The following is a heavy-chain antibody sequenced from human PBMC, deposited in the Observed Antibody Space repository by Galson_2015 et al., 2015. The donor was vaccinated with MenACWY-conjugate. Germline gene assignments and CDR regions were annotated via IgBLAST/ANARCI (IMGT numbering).Heavy chain of an antibody. Sequence: SVKVSCKASGYSFTSYAMHWVRQAPGQRLEWMGWINAGNRNTRYSQKFQGRVTITRDTSASTVYMELSSLRSEDTAVYYCARASYYYASGSPDTLDYWGQGTLVTVSS. V-gene: IGHV1-3*01. CDR2: INAGNRNT. CDR3: ARASYYYASGSPDTLDY. CDR1: GYSFTSYA. D-gene: IGHD3-10*01. J-gene: IGHJ4*02.